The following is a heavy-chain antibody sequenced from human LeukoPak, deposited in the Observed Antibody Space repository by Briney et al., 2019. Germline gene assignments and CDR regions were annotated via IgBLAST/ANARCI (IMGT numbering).Heavy chain of an antibody. J-gene: IGHJ4*02. CDR2: INPNSGGT. CDR1: GYTLNGYY. CDR3: ARALEWTSEY. D-gene: IGHD3-3*01. V-gene: IGHV1-2*02. Sequence: ASVKVSCKASGYTLNGYYVHWVRQAPGQGLEWMGWINPNSGGTNYAQKFQGRVTLTRDTSLSTAYMELNRLRSDDTAVYCFARALEWTSEYWGQGALVTVSS.